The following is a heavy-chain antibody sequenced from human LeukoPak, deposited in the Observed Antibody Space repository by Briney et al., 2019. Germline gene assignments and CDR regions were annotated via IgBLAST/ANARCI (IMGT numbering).Heavy chain of an antibody. CDR2: ISGSGGST. J-gene: IGHJ4*02. V-gene: IGHV3-23*01. D-gene: IGHD1-26*01. CDR1: GFTFSSYA. Sequence: GGSLRLSCAASGFTFSSYAMSWVRQAPGKGLEWVSAISGSGGSTYYADSVKGRFTISRDNSKNTLYLQMNSLRAEDTAVYYCAKGGQIVGATLGNFDYWGQGTLVTVSS. CDR3: AKGGQIVGATLGNFDY.